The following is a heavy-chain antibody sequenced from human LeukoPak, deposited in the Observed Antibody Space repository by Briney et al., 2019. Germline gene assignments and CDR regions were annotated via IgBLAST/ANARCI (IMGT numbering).Heavy chain of an antibody. V-gene: IGHV1-2*06. J-gene: IGHJ4*02. D-gene: IGHD4-11*01. CDR3: ARGFGSNPPQGPFFDY. Sequence: GASVKVSCKASGYTFNGYYMHWVRQAPGQGLEWMGRNNPNSGGTNYAQKFQGRVTMTRDTSISTAYMELSRLRSDDTAVYYCARGFGSNPPQGPFFDYWGQGTLVTVSS. CDR1: GYTFNGYY. CDR2: NNPNSGGT.